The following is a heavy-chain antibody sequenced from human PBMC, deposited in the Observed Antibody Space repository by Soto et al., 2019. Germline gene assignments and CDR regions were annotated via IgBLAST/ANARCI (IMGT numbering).Heavy chain of an antibody. CDR2: MNPNSGNT. Sequence: ASVKVSCKASGYTFTSYDINWVRQATGQGLEWMGWMNPNSGNTGYAQKFQGRVTMTRNTSISTAYMELSSLRSEDTAVYYCARETHCSSTSCYDDNWFDPWGQGTLVTVSS. V-gene: IGHV1-8*01. D-gene: IGHD2-2*01. CDR1: GYTFTSYD. CDR3: ARETHCSSTSCYDDNWFDP. J-gene: IGHJ5*02.